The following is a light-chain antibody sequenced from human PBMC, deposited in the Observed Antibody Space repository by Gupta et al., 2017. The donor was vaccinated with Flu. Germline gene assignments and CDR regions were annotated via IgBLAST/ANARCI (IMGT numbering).Light chain of an antibody. J-gene: IGLJ3*02. CDR2: EDD. CDR3: QSDERNTMGV. V-gene: IGLV6-57*01. Sequence: NFMLPQPHSVSESPGKPVTISCTRSSGNIADNYVQWYQQRPGSSPRNVIYEDDKRPSGVPERFSGSSDRSSNAASLTISGLETEDEAEYYCQSDERNTMGVFGGGTKLTVL. CDR1: SGNIADNY.